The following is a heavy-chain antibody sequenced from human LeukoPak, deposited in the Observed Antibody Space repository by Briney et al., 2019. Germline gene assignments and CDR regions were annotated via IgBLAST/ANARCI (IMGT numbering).Heavy chain of an antibody. CDR1: GFTFSSYS. J-gene: IGHJ5*02. CDR2: ISSSSSTI. D-gene: IGHD6-6*01. V-gene: IGHV3-48*01. Sequence: PGGSLRLSCAASGFTFSSYSMNWVRQAPGKGLEWVSYISSSSSTIYYADSVKGRFTISRDNAKNSLYLQMNSLRAEDTAVYYCAREDGSSFDPWGQGTLVTVSS. CDR3: AREDGSSFDP.